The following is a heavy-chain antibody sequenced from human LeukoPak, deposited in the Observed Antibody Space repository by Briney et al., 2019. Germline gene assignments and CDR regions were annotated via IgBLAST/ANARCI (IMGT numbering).Heavy chain of an antibody. Sequence: GESLKISCKGSGYSFTSYWIGWVRQMPGKGLEWMGIIYPGDSDTRYSPSFQGQVTISADKSISTAYLQWSSLKASDTAMYYCARLEYCSSTSCSPFDYWGQGTLVTVSS. J-gene: IGHJ4*02. V-gene: IGHV5-51*01. CDR1: GYSFTSYW. CDR2: IYPGDSDT. CDR3: ARLEYCSSTSCSPFDY. D-gene: IGHD2-2*01.